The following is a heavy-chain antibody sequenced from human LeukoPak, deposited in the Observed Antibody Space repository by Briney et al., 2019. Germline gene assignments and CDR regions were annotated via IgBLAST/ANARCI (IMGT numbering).Heavy chain of an antibody. Sequence: PSETLSLTCAVYGGSFSGYYWSWIRQPPGKGLEWIGEINHSGRTNYNPSLKSRVTISVDTSKNQFSLKLSSVTAADTAVYYCASMGYFDWSSPFDYWGQGTLVTVSS. CDR3: ASMGYFDWSSPFDY. CDR1: GGSFSGYY. CDR2: INHSGRT. V-gene: IGHV4-34*01. J-gene: IGHJ4*02. D-gene: IGHD3-9*01.